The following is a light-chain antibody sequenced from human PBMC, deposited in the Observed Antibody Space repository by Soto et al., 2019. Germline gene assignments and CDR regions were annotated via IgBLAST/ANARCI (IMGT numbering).Light chain of an antibody. J-gene: IGKJ4*01. CDR2: WAS. Sequence: DIVMTQSPDSLAVSLGERATINCKSSQSVLYSSNNKNYLAWYQQKAGQPPKLLIYWASTRESGVPDRFSGSGSGTDFNLTISSLQAEDVAVYYCQQYYTTPGPTFGGGTKVEI. V-gene: IGKV4-1*01. CDR3: QQYYTTPGPT. CDR1: QSVLYSSNNKNY.